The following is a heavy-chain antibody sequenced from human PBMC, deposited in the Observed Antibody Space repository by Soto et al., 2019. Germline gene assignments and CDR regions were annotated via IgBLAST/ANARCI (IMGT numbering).Heavy chain of an antibody. CDR1: GFTFSNYG. D-gene: IGHD3-22*01. Sequence: GGSLRLSCAASGFTFSNYGMHWVRQAPGKGLEWVAVIWYDGSNKYNADSVKGRFTISRDDSKNTLYLQMNSLRAEDTAVYYCARDAYYHDSSGYYLKYYYYGMDVWGQGTTVTVSS. CDR2: IWYDGSNK. CDR3: ARDAYYHDSSGYYLKYYYYGMDV. V-gene: IGHV3-33*01. J-gene: IGHJ6*02.